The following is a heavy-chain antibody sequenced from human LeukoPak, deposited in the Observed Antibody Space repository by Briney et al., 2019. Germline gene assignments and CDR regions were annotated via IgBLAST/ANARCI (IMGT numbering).Heavy chain of an antibody. J-gene: IGHJ4*02. CDR3: ARDPQYCSSTSCPIL. CDR2: ISSSSSTI. Sequence: GGSLRHSCAASGFTFSSYSMNWVRQAPGKGLEWVSYISSSSSTIYYADSVKGRFTISRDNAKNSLYLQMNSLRAEDTAVYYCARDPQYCSSTSCPILWGQGTLVTVSS. D-gene: IGHD2-2*01. CDR1: GFTFSSYS. V-gene: IGHV3-48*04.